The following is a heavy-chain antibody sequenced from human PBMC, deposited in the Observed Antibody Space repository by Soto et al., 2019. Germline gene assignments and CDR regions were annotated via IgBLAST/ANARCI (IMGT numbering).Heavy chain of an antibody. D-gene: IGHD2-21*01. J-gene: IGHJ4*02. CDR1: GGSVSYNSYY. CDR3: ARLVVVAPVANV. Sequence: SDPLSLTCSVSGGSVSYNSYYWGWIRQPPGKGLEWVGGIFYTGTTYYNPSLKDRLSISVDTSKNSFSLNLTSVTAADTAVYFCARLVVVAPVANVWGQGALVTVSS. V-gene: IGHV4-39*01. CDR2: IFYTGTT.